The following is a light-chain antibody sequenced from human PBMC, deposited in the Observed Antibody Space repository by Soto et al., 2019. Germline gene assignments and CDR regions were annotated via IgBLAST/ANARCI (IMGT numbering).Light chain of an antibody. CDR1: KSDIGVYDF. Sequence: QSALTQPPSASGSPGQSVTISCTGTKSDIGVYDFVSWYQHHPGKAPRLIIYEVVQRPSGVPDRFSGSKSGNTASLTVSGLQAADEADYFCKSYAGSNTYAFGSGTKVIVL. CDR2: EVV. CDR3: KSYAGSNTYA. J-gene: IGLJ1*01. V-gene: IGLV2-8*01.